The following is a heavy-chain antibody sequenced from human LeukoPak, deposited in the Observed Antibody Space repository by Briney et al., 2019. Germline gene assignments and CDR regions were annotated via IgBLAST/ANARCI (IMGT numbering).Heavy chain of an antibody. Sequence: PGGSLRLSCAASGFTFDDYEMSWVRQAPGKGLEWVSGINWNGGSTGYADSVKGRFTSSRDNAKNTLYLQMNSLRAEDTAVYYCASAHNDYGDYDFGYWGQGTLVTVSS. CDR2: INWNGGST. CDR3: ASAHNDYGDYDFGY. J-gene: IGHJ4*02. V-gene: IGHV3-20*04. CDR1: GFTFDDYE. D-gene: IGHD4-17*01.